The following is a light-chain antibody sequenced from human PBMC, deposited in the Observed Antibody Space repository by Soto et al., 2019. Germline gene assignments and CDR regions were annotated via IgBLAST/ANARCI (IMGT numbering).Light chain of an antibody. J-gene: IGKJ1*01. CDR3: QQSYSTPPT. CDR2: SAS. CDR1: QSVRNF. V-gene: IGKV1-39*01. Sequence: DIQMTQSPSSLSAFVGDRVTITCRASQSVRNFLNWYQQTPGKAPKLLIYSASSLQSGVPSRFSGSGSGTDFTLTISRLQPEDFATYYCQQSYSTPPTFGQGTRVEIK.